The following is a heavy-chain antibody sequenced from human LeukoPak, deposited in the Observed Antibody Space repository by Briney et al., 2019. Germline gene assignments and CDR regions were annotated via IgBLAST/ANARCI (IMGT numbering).Heavy chain of an antibody. CDR3: ARVEAMVLDY. J-gene: IGHJ4*02. CDR2: VNPSGGST. D-gene: IGHD5-18*01. V-gene: IGHV1-46*01. CDR1: GYTFTSYY. Sequence: GASVKVSCKAAGYTFTSYYMHLVRQAPGQGLEWMGIVNPSGGSTSYAQKFQGRVTMTRDTSTSTVYMELSSLRSEDTAVYYCARVEAMVLDYWGQGTLVTVSS.